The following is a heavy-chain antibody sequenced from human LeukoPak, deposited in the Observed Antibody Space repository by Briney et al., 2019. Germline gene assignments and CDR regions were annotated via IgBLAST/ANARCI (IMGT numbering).Heavy chain of an antibody. CDR1: RDSISSYS. Sequence: SETLSLTCTVSRDSISSYSWSWIRQPPGKGLEWIRDIYSSGTTKYNPSLKSRVTISVDMSRNQFSLKLTSVTAADTAVYYCARLIYGSGSYYKDYWGQGTLVTVSS. CDR3: ARLIYGSGSYYKDY. CDR2: IYSSGTT. J-gene: IGHJ4*02. D-gene: IGHD3-10*01. V-gene: IGHV4-59*08.